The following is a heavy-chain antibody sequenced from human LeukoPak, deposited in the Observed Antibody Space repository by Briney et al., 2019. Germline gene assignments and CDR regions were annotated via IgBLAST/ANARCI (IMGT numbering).Heavy chain of an antibody. Sequence: GGSLRLSCAASGFTFSSYGMHWVRQAPGKGLEWVSSIFPSGGEIHYADSVRGRFTISRDNSKSTLSLQMNSPRAEDTAIYYCATYRQVLLPFESWGQGTLVTVSS. J-gene: IGHJ4*02. D-gene: IGHD2-8*02. CDR1: GFTFSSYG. CDR2: IFPSGGEI. CDR3: ATYRQVLLPFES. V-gene: IGHV3-NL1*01.